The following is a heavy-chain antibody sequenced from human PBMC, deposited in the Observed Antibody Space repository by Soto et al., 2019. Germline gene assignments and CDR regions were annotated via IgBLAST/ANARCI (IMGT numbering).Heavy chain of an antibody. V-gene: IGHV4-39*01. CDR2: VYYRGNT. D-gene: IGHD6-13*01. Sequence: SETLSLTCTVSGASISSSSYYWGWIRHSPGKGLEWIGSVYYRGNTYYNPSLRSRVTISVDTSKNQFSLKVTSLTVADTAVYYCARHRDTSSRYLLPDYWGQGILVTVSS. CDR1: GASISSSSYY. CDR3: ARHRDTSSRYLLPDY. J-gene: IGHJ4*02.